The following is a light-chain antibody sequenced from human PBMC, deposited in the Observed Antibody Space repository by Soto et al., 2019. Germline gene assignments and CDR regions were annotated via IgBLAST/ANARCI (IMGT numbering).Light chain of an antibody. J-gene: IGKJ1*01. Sequence: DIQMTQSPSSLSASVGDRVTMTCRASQSITSYLNWYQQKPGKAPKVLIYAASTLQSGVPSRFSGSGSGTDFTLTISSLQPEDVATYYCQKYNSAPWTFGQGTKGDIK. CDR3: QKYNSAPWT. CDR1: QSITSY. V-gene: IGKV1-27*01. CDR2: AAS.